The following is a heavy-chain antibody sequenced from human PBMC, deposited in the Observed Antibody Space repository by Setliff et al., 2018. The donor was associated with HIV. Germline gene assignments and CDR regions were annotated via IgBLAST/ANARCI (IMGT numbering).Heavy chain of an antibody. J-gene: IGHJ4*02. Sequence: PSETLSLTCTVSHYSINSEYYWGWFRQPPSKGLEYIGSIYQSGSTYCSPSLKSRVSMSIDTSKDQFSLRLKSLTASDTAVYYCARLDTIMLYSDCWGQGTLVTVSS. CDR2: IYQSGST. CDR1: HYSINSEYY. V-gene: IGHV4-38-2*02. D-gene: IGHD3-16*01. CDR3: ARLDTIMLYSDC.